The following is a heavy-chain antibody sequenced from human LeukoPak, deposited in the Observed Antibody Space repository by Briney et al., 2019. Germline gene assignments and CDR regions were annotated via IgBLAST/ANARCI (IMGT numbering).Heavy chain of an antibody. Sequence: ASVKVSCKASGYTFTSYYMHWVRQAPGQGLEWMGIINPSGGSTSYAQKFQGRVTMTRDTSTSTVYMELSSLRSEDTAVHYCARVRFDYYDSSGYYTFDYWGQGTLVTVSS. CDR1: GYTFTSYY. J-gene: IGHJ4*02. V-gene: IGHV1-46*01. CDR3: ARVRFDYYDSSGYYTFDY. CDR2: INPSGGST. D-gene: IGHD3-22*01.